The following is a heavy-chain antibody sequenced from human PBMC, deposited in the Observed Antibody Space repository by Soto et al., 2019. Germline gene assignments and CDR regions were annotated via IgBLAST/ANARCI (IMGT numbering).Heavy chain of an antibody. V-gene: IGHV3-13*01. D-gene: IGHD6-19*01. CDR2: IGAAGDT. J-gene: IGHJ6*03. CDR1: GFPFSTYD. CDR3: SRGPVAGPSYYYMDM. Sequence: EVLLVESGGGLVQPGGSLRLSCAASGFPFSTYDMHWVRQSPGKGLEWISAIGAAGDTYYSDSMKGRFTISRDNAKSSLYLQMNSLSAGDSAVYYCSRGPVAGPSYYYMDMWGKGTKVIVSS.